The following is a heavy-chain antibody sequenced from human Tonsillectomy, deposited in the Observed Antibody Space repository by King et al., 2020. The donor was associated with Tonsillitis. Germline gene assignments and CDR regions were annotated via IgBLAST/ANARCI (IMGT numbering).Heavy chain of an antibody. CDR2: IRYDGNNK. D-gene: IGHD4-17*01. CDR1: GFTFSNYG. Sequence: VQLVESGGGVVQPGGSLRLSCAASGFTFSNYGMHWVRQAPGKGLEWVAFIRYDGNNKYSADSVKGRFTISRDNSKNTLYLQMNSLRTEDTAVYYCAKDGWTVTTSGVMIDYWGQGTLVTVSS. J-gene: IGHJ4*02. CDR3: AKDGWTVTTSGVMIDY. V-gene: IGHV3-30*02.